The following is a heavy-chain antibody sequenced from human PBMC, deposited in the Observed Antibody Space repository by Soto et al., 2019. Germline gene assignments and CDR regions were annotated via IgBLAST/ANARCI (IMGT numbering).Heavy chain of an antibody. CDR3: ARRVVTTGPSGNDAFDI. CDR1: GGSISSGGYS. V-gene: IGHV4-30-2*01. CDR2: IYHSGST. D-gene: IGHD2-21*02. Sequence: KSSETLSLTCAVSGGSISSGGYSWSWIRQPPGKGLEWIGYIYHSGSTYYNPSLKSRVTISVDRSKNQFSLKLSSVTAADTAVYYCARRVVTTGPSGNDAFDIWGQGTMVTVSS. J-gene: IGHJ3*02.